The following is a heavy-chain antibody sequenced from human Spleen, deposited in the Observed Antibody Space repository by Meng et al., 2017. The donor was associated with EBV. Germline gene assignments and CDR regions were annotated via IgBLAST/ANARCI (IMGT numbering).Heavy chain of an antibody. Sequence: VQRQETGPGQGKPSQTLSPTSAVSGGAITSGADHWGWIRQPPVRGLEWIGYIHNSGNTYLNPSLKSRVTISMDTSKKQFSLNLSSVTAADTAVYYCATSRGNTYGTTFDHWGQGTLVTVSS. D-gene: IGHD5-18*01. CDR1: GGAITSGADH. CDR3: ATSRGNTYGTTFDH. V-gene: IGHV4-30-4*01. CDR2: IHNSGNT. J-gene: IGHJ4*02.